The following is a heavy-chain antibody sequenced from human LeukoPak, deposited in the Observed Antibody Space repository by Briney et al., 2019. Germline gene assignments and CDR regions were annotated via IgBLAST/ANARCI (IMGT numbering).Heavy chain of an antibody. CDR3: ARRHFGSGTYVDY. CDR1: GYTFTGYY. J-gene: IGHJ4*02. D-gene: IGHD3-10*01. CDR2: INPNSGGT. V-gene: IGHV1-2*02. Sequence: GASVKVSCKASGYTFTGYYMHWVRQAPGQGLEWMGWINPNSGGTNYAQKFQGRVTMTTDTSMTTAYMELRRLRSDDTAVYYCARRHFGSGTYVDYWGQGTLVTVSS.